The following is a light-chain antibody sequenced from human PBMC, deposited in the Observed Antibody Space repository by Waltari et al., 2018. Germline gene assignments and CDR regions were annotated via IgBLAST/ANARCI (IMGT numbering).Light chain of an antibody. CDR2: GAS. V-gene: IGKV3-20*01. Sequence: EIVLTQSPGTLSLSPGERATLSCRASQSVGRSLAWYQQKPGQAPRLLIYGASNRVTGIPDRFSGSGSGTDFSLTISRLELEDFAVYYCQHYVRLPATFGQGTKVEIK. CDR1: QSVGRS. CDR3: QHYVRLPAT. J-gene: IGKJ1*01.